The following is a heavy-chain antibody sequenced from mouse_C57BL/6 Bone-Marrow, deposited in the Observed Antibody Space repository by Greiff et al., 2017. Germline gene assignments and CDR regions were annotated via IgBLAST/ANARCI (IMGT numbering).Heavy chain of an antibody. Sequence: QVQLKQSGAELARPGASVKMSCKASGYTFTSYTMHWVKQRPGQGLEWIGYINPSSGYTKYNQKFKDKATLTADKSSSTAYMQLSSLTSEDSAVYYCARHFSWFAYWGQGTLVTVSA. CDR3: ARHFSWFAY. CDR1: GYTFTSYT. J-gene: IGHJ3*01. CDR2: INPSSGYT. V-gene: IGHV1-4*01.